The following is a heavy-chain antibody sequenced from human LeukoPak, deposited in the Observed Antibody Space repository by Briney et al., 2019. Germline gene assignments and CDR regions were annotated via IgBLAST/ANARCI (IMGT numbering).Heavy chain of an antibody. V-gene: IGHV1-8*01. CDR3: ARVAGNCGGDCYRLVY. Sequence: ASVKVSCKASGYTFTTYDINRVRQATGQGLEWMAWMNPNSGNTGYAQKFQGRVTMTRNTSISTAYMELSSLRSEDTAVYYCARVAGNCGGDCYRLVYWGQGTLVTVSS. J-gene: IGHJ4*02. CDR1: GYTFTTYD. CDR2: MNPNSGNT. D-gene: IGHD2-21*01.